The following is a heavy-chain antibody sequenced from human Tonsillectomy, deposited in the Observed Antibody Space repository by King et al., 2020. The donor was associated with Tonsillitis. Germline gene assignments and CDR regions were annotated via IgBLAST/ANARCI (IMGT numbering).Heavy chain of an antibody. CDR2: MYHSGST. J-gene: IGHJ4*02. Sequence: VQLQESGPGLVKPSETLSLTCGVSGYSIRSGYYWGWIRQPPGKGLEWIGSMYHSGSTYYNPSLKSRVTISVDTSKNQFSLKLSSVTAADTAVYHCARESPGYYDSSGYYTPVVDYWGQGTLVTVSS. CDR3: ARESPGYYDSSGYYTPVVDY. V-gene: IGHV4-38-2*02. D-gene: IGHD3-22*01. CDR1: GYSIRSGYY.